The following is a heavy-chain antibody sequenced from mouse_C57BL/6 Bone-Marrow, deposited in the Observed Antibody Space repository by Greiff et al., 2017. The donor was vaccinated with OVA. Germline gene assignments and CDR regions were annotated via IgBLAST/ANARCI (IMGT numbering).Heavy chain of an antibody. D-gene: IGHD1-1*01. Sequence: QVQLQQPGAELVMPGASVKLSCKASGYTFTSYWMHWVKQRPGQGLEWIGEIDPSDSYTNYNQKFKGKSTLTVDKYSSTAYMQLSSLTSEDSAVYYCAREGDYYGSSPFFDYWGQGTTLTVSS. V-gene: IGHV1-69*01. CDR3: AREGDYYGSSPFFDY. CDR2: IDPSDSYT. J-gene: IGHJ2*01. CDR1: GYTFTSYW.